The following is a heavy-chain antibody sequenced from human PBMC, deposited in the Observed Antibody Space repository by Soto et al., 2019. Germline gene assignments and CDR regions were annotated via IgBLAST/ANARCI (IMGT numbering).Heavy chain of an antibody. Sequence: QVQLVESGGGVVQPGRSLRLSCAAPGFTFNSYAMHWVRQAPGKGLEWVAVISYDASTKYYADSVKGRFTISRDNSKNTLYLQMNSLRAEDTAVYYCATNSYGYVSTYYFDYWGQGTLVTVSS. D-gene: IGHD5-18*01. V-gene: IGHV3-30*03. CDR1: GFTFNSYA. CDR3: ATNSYGYVSTYYFDY. CDR2: ISYDASTK. J-gene: IGHJ4*02.